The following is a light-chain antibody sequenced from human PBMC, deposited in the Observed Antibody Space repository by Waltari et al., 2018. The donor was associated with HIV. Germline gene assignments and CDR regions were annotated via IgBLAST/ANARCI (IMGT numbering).Light chain of an antibody. CDR3: QVWDSSNDHVL. CDR1: NIGSKS. CDR2: YNS. Sequence: SYVLTQPPSVSVAPGAAATISCGGWNIGSKSVYCYKQQAGQAPVLVIRYNSDRPSGVPDRFSGSNSGHTATLTITRVEAGDEADYYCQVWDSSNDHVLFGGGTELTVL. J-gene: IGLJ3*02. V-gene: IGLV3-21*04.